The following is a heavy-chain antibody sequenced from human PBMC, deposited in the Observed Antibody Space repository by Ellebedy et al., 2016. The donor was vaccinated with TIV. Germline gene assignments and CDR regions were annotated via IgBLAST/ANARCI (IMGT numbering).Heavy chain of an antibody. Sequence: GESLKISCAASGFTFSSYAMSWVRQAQGKGLEWVPAISGSGGSKYYADSVKGRFTISRDNSKNTLYLKMNSLRAEDTAVYYCAKDPRRVLGSTNAFDIWGQGTMVTVSS. CDR2: ISGSGGSK. CDR3: AKDPRRVLGSTNAFDI. CDR1: GFTFSSYA. D-gene: IGHD1-26*01. V-gene: IGHV3-23*01. J-gene: IGHJ3*02.